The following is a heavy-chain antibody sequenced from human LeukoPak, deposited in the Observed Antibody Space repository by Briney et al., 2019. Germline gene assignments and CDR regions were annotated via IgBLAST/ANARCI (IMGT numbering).Heavy chain of an antibody. J-gene: IGHJ4*02. V-gene: IGHV3-74*01. Sequence: GGSLRLSCAASGFSFSSYWMHWVRQAPGKGLVWVSRINTDGSSTSYADSVKGRFTISRDNAKNTLYLQMNSLRAEDTAVYYCAKDRDSGGNSYYFDYWGQGTLVTVSS. CDR3: AKDRDSGGNSYYFDY. CDR1: GFSFSSYW. D-gene: IGHD4-23*01. CDR2: INTDGSST.